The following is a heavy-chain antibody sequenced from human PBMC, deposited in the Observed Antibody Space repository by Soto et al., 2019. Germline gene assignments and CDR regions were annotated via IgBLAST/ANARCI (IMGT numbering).Heavy chain of an antibody. Sequence: GASVKVSCKASGYTFTGHYIHWVRKTPGQGLEWMGWINPNGGGANHAQKFQDWVTMTRDTSITTAYMEVSRLTSDDTAVYYCARGRGNSGYDPLDYWGQGTLVTVSS. CDR1: GYTFTGHY. CDR3: ARGRGNSGYDPLDY. V-gene: IGHV1-2*04. J-gene: IGHJ4*02. CDR2: INPNGGGA. D-gene: IGHD5-12*01.